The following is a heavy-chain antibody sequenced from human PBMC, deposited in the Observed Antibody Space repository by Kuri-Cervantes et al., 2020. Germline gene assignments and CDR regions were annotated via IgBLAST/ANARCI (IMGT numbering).Heavy chain of an antibody. CDR2: ISWNSGSI. J-gene: IGHJ4*02. V-gene: IGHV3-9*01. CDR1: GFTFDDYA. D-gene: IGHD3-3*01. Sequence: LTCAASGFTFDDYAMHWVRQAPGKGLEWVSGISWNSGSIGYADSVKGRFTISRDNAKNSLYLQMNSLRAEDTALYYCAKDMRGLTTFGVGPFDYWGQGTLVTVSS. CDR3: AKDMRGLTTFGVGPFDY.